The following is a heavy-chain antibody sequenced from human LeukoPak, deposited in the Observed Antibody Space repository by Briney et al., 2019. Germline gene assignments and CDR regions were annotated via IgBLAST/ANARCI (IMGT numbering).Heavy chain of an antibody. CDR2: IRSEANSYAT. V-gene: IGHV3-73*01. CDR3: TRQPYDFWSGYYNY. CDR1: GFTFSGSA. J-gene: IGHJ4*02. Sequence: GGSLRLSCAASGFTFSGSAMHWVRQASGKGLEWVGRIRSEANSYATAYAASVKGRFTISRDDSKNTAYLQMNSLKTEDTAVYYCTRQPYDFWSGYYNYWGQGTLVTVSS. D-gene: IGHD3-3*01.